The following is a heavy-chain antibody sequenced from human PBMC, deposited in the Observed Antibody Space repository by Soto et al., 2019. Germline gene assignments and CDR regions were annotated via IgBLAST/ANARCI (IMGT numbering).Heavy chain of an antibody. J-gene: IGHJ4*02. Sequence: SETLSLTCSVSGGSISGHYWTWIRQSPGKGLEWIGYIFYSGSTSYNPSLKSRVTISVDTSKNQFSLKMSSVTAADTAVYYCARVGSSGWSPDYWGRGTLVTVSS. V-gene: IGHV4-59*11. CDR2: IFYSGST. D-gene: IGHD6-19*01. CDR1: GGSISGHY. CDR3: ARVGSSGWSPDY.